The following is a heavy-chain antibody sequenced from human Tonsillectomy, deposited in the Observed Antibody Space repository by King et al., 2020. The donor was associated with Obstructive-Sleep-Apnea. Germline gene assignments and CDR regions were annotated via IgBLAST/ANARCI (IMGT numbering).Heavy chain of an antibody. V-gene: IGHV3-74*01. D-gene: IGHD6-19*01. CDR1: GFTFSSYW. CDR2: INSDGSST. Sequence: VQLVESGGGLVQPGGSLRLSCAASGFTFSSYWMHWVRQAPGKGLVWVSRINSDGSSTSYADSVKGRFTISRDNAKNTLYLQMNSLRAEDTAVYYCAREGVAVADHYYYGMDVWGQGTTVTVSS. J-gene: IGHJ6*02. CDR3: AREGVAVADHYYYGMDV.